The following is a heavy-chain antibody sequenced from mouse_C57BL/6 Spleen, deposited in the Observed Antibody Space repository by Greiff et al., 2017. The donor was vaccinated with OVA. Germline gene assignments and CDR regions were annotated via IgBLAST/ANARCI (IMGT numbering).Heavy chain of an antibody. D-gene: IGHD1-1*01. J-gene: IGHJ1*03. Sequence: QVQLQQSGADLARPGASVKMSCKASGYTFTSYTMHWVKQRPGPGLEWIGYINPSSGYTKYNQKFKDKATLTADKSSSTAYMQLSSLTSEDSAVYYCARDPVVENCDVWGTGTTVTVSS. CDR1: GYTFTSYT. CDR2: INPSSGYT. CDR3: ARDPVVENCDV. V-gene: IGHV1-4*01.